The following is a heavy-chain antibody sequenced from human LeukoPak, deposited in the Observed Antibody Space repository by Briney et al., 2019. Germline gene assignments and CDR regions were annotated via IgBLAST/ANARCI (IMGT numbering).Heavy chain of an antibody. CDR2: IDPNTGDT. J-gene: IGHJ4*02. CDR3: TRIIDY. V-gene: IGHV1-2*06. Sequence: ASVKVSCKASGYTFTNYYIHWVRQAPGQGLEWMGRIDPNTGDTNYAQKFQGRVTMTRDTSTSTAYMELSRLRSDDTAVYYCTRIIDYWGQGTLVTVSS. CDR1: GYTFTNYY.